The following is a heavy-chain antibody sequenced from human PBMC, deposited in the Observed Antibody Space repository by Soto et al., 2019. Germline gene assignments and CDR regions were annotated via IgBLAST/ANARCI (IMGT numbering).Heavy chain of an antibody. CDR1: GGTFSSYA. V-gene: IGHV1-69*01. CDR3: ASGPVVSGWYDYYYGIDV. Sequence: QVQLVQSGAEVKEPGSSVKVSCKASGGTFSSYAISWVRQAPGQGLEWMGGIIPIVGTANYAQKFQGRVTITADESTSTAYMELSSLRSEDTAVYYCASGPVVSGWYDYYYGIDVWGQGTTVTVSS. J-gene: IGHJ6*02. D-gene: IGHD6-19*01. CDR2: IIPIVGTA.